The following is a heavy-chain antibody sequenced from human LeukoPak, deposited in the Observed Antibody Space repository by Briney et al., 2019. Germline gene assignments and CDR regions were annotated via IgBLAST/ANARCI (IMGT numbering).Heavy chain of an antibody. Sequence: SETLSLTCSVSGGSISSYHWSWLRQPPGKGLEWVGYIYYSGSTNYNPSLKSRVTISLDTSKNHFSLKLSSVTAADTAVYYCARGYSSSWYWFDPWGQGTLVTVSS. V-gene: IGHV4-59*01. J-gene: IGHJ5*02. D-gene: IGHD6-13*01. CDR3: ARGYSSSWYWFDP. CDR1: GGSISSYH. CDR2: IYYSGST.